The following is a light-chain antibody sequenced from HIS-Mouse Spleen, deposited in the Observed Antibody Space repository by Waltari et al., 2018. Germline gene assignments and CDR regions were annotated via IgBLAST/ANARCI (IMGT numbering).Light chain of an antibody. CDR3: QQYGSSST. Sequence: IVLTQSPGTLSLSPGERATLSCRASQSVSRSYLAWYQQKPGQAPRLLIYGASSRATGIPDRFSGSGSGTDFTLTISRLEPEDFAVYYCQQYGSSSTFGQGTRLEIK. CDR2: GAS. V-gene: IGKV3-20*01. CDR1: QSVSRSY. J-gene: IGKJ5*01.